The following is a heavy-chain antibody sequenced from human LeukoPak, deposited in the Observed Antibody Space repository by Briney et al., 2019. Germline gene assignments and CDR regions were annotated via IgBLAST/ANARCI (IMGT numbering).Heavy chain of an antibody. J-gene: IGHJ4*02. CDR1: GGPINSYY. V-gene: IGHV4-59*01. D-gene: IGHD3-22*01. CDR3: ARDRGYYDSSGYLQVVGYFDY. CDR2: VSYRGST. Sequence: SETLSLTCTVFGGPINSYYWSWIRQPPGKGLEWIGYVSYRGSTNYNPSLKSRVTISVDTSKNQFSLKLSSVTAADTAVYYCARDRGYYDSSGYLQVVGYFDYWGQGTLVTVSS.